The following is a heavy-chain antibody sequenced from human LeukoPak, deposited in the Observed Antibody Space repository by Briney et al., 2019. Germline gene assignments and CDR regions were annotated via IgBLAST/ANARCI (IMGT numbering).Heavy chain of an antibody. CDR1: GGSISSYY. CDR2: IYYSGST. J-gene: IGHJ5*02. V-gene: IGHV4-59*01. Sequence: PSETLSLTCTVSGGSISSYYWSWIRQPPGKGLEWFGYIYYSGSTNYNPSLKSRVTISVDTSKNQFSLKLSSVTAADTAVYYCARIVSVAAAGPNWFDPWGQGTLVTVSS. D-gene: IGHD6-13*01. CDR3: ARIVSVAAAGPNWFDP.